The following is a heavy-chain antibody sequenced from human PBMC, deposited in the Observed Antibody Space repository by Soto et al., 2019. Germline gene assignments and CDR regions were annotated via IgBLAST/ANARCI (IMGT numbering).Heavy chain of an antibody. Sequence: QVQLVESGGGVVQPGRSLRLSCAASGFTFSSYGMHWVRQAPGKGLEWVAVIWYDGSNKYYADSVKGRFTISRDNSKNTLYLQMNSLKAEDTAVYYCAREGVVAGWNCFDPWGQGTLVTVSS. J-gene: IGHJ5*02. CDR3: AREGVVAGWNCFDP. CDR1: GFTFSSYG. V-gene: IGHV3-33*01. D-gene: IGHD6-19*01. CDR2: IWYDGSNK.